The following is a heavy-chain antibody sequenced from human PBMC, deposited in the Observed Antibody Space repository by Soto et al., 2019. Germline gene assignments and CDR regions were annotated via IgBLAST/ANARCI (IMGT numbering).Heavy chain of an antibody. V-gene: IGHV5-51*01. D-gene: IGHD3-3*01. CDR3: ARHGRFLEWFPSHFDY. CDR2: IYPGDPDT. CDR1: GYSFTSYW. Sequence: GESLKISCKGSGYSFTSYWIGWVRQMPGKGLEWMGIIYPGDPDTRYSPSFQGQVTISADKSISTAYLQWSSLKASDTAMYYCARHGRFLEWFPSHFDYWGQGTLVTVSS. J-gene: IGHJ4*02.